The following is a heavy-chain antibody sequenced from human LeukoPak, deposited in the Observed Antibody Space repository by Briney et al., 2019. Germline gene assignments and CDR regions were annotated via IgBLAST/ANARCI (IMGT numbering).Heavy chain of an antibody. V-gene: IGHV4-31*03. CDR2: IYYSGST. Sequence: PSETLSLTCTVSGGSISSGGYYWSWIRQHPGKGLEWIGYIYYSGSTYYNPSLKSRVTIPVDTSKNQFSLKLSSVTAADTAVYYCARVARSGRIDYWGQGTLVTVSS. J-gene: IGHJ4*02. D-gene: IGHD2-15*01. CDR3: ARVARSGRIDY. CDR1: GGSISSGGYY.